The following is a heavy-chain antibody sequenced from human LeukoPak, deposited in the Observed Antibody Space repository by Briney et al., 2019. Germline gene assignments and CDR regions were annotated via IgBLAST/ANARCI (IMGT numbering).Heavy chain of an antibody. V-gene: IGHV1-18*01. D-gene: IGHD6-19*01. CDR3: ARGTAVAGTQSAMDHFDY. J-gene: IGHJ4*02. CDR1: GYTFTSYG. CDR2: ISAYNGNT. Sequence: ASVRVSCKASGYTFTSYGIIWARQAPGQGLEWMGWISAYNGNTNYAQKLQGRVTMTTDTSTSTAYMELRSLRSDDTAVYYCARGTAVAGTQSAMDHFDYWGQGTLVTVSS.